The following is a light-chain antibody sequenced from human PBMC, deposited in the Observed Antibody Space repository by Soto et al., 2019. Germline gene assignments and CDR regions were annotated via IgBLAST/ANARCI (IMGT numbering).Light chain of an antibody. Sequence: EIVMTQSPATLSVSPGERGTVSCRASQNVSTNLAWCQRKPGQAPRLLIYETSTRALGIPARFSGSGSGTEFTLTISSLQSEDFAVYYCQQYNKWPLTFGGGTKVEIK. CDR1: QNVSTN. CDR2: ETS. V-gene: IGKV3-15*01. CDR3: QQYNKWPLT. J-gene: IGKJ4*01.